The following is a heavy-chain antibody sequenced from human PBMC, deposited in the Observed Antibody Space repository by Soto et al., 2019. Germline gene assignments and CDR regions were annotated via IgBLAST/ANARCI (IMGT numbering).Heavy chain of an antibody. J-gene: IGHJ5*02. D-gene: IGHD4-17*01. CDR1: GFAFDDYA. CDR2: IRNKGHSGTT. Sequence: GGSLRLSCTASGFAFDDYAVNWFRQAPGKGLEWVGLIRNKGHSGTTELAASVKGRFTISRDASTNSAYLQMNSLKTEDTAVYYCSTYDYGDSITDHWGQGTLVTVSS. CDR3: STYDYGDSITDH. V-gene: IGHV3-49*03.